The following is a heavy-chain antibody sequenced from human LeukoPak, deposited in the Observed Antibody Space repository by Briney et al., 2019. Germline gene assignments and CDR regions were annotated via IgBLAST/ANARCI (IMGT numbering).Heavy chain of an antibody. V-gene: IGHV3-23*01. CDR2: ISDNGGST. D-gene: IGHD3-16*02. CDR3: AKRNWDDYVWGSYRSNWFAR. J-gene: IGHJ5*02. CDR1: GFTFSSYA. Sequence: PGGSLRLSCAASGFTFSSYAMSWVRQAPGKGLEWVSAISDNGGSTYYADSVKGRFTISRDNSKNTLYLQMNSLRAEDTAVYYCAKRNWDDYVWGSYRSNWFARWGQGTLVTVYS.